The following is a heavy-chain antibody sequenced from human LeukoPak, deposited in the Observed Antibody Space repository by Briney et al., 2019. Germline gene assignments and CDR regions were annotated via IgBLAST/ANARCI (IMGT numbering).Heavy chain of an antibody. Sequence: ASVKVSCKASGYTFSSYGITLVRQAPGQGLEWMGRISAYNDNTNYAQNLQGRVTMTTDTSTSTAYMELRSLRSDDTAVYYCARDLYPGSGSYYNWFDPWAKGTLVTVSS. CDR2: ISAYNDNT. CDR1: GYTFSSYG. V-gene: IGHV1-18*01. CDR3: ARDLYPGSGSYYNWFDP. J-gene: IGHJ5*02. D-gene: IGHD3-10*01.